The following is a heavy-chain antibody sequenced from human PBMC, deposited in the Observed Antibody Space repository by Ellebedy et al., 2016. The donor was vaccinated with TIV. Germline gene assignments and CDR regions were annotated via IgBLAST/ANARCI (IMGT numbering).Heavy chain of an antibody. J-gene: IGHJ4*02. CDR3: ARQTGLWFGELFTLDY. CDR1: GGSISSSGYY. CDR2: ISYSGST. Sequence: MPSETLSLTCTVSGGSISSSGYYWGWIRQPPGRGLEWIGSISYSGSTYYNPSLKSRVTISVDTSKNQFSLKLTSVTAADTAVYYCARQTGLWFGELFTLDYWGQGTLVTVSS. V-gene: IGHV4-39*01. D-gene: IGHD3-10*01.